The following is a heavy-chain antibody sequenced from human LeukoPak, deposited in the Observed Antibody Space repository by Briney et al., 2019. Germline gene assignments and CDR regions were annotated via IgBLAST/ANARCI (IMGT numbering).Heavy chain of an antibody. CDR2: INPNSGGT. D-gene: IGHD3-16*01. CDR1: GYTLTVYY. J-gene: IGHJ5*02. CDR3: ARGGYVIVRDWFDP. Sequence: ASVKVSCEASGYTLTVYYMHWVRQAPGQGLEWMGCINPNSGGTKYAQKFQGRVTMTRDTSMNTAYMELSRLRYDDSAIYYCARGGYVIVRDWFDPWGQGTLVTVSS. V-gene: IGHV1-2*02.